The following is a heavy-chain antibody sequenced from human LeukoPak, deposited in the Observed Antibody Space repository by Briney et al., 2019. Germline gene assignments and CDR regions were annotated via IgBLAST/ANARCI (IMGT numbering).Heavy chain of an antibody. CDR1: GYTFTSYG. CDR3: ARGPGSDIGP. D-gene: IGHD3-10*01. Sequence: GASVKVSCKASGYTFTSYGISWVRQAPGQGLEWMGWMNPNSGNTGYAQKFQGRVTMTRNTSISTAYMELSSLRSEDTAVYYCARGPGSDIGPWGQGTLVTVSS. V-gene: IGHV1-8*02. J-gene: IGHJ5*02. CDR2: MNPNSGNT.